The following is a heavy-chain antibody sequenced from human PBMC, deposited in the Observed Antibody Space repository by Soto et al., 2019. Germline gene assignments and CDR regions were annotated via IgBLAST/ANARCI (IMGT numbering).Heavy chain of an antibody. CDR1: GYSFTSYW. CDR3: ARIDIAAAGGDAFDI. CDR2: IDPSDSYT. V-gene: IGHV5-10-1*01. J-gene: IGHJ3*02. D-gene: IGHD6-13*01. Sequence: PGESLKISCKGSGYSFTSYWISWVRQMPGKGLEWMGRIDPSDSYTNYSPSFQGHVTISADKSISTAYLQWSSLKASDTAMYYYARIDIAAAGGDAFDIWGQGTMVTVSS.